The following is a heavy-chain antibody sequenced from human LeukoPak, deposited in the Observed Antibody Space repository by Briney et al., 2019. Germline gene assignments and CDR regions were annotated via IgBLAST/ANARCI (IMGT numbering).Heavy chain of an antibody. CDR3: ARERGRITMVRGADFDY. CDR1: GGTFSSYA. J-gene: IGHJ4*02. V-gene: IGHV1-69*06. Sequence: APVKVSCKASGGTFSSYAISWVRQAPGQGLEWMGGIIPIFGTANYAQKFQGRVTITADKSTSTAYMELSSLRSEDTAVYYCARERGRITMVRGADFDYWGQGTLVTVSS. CDR2: IIPIFGTA. D-gene: IGHD3-10*01.